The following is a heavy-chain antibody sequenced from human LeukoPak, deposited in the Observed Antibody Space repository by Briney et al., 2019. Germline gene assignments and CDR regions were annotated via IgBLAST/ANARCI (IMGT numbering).Heavy chain of an antibody. V-gene: IGHV3-23*01. J-gene: IGHJ3*02. CDR2: ISGSGGSP. D-gene: IGHD1-26*01. CDR3: ARDRGSPGAFDI. CDR1: GFTFSSYD. Sequence: GGSLRLSCAASGFTFSSYDMSWVRQAPGKGLEWVSGISGSGGSPYYADSVKGRFTISRDNSKNTLYLQMNSLRAEDTAVYYCARDRGSPGAFDIWGQGTMVTVSS.